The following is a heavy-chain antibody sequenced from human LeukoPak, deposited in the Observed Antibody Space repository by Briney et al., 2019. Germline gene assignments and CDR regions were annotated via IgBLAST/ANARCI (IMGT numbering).Heavy chain of an antibody. CDR2: IWYDGTNK. CDR1: GFTFSTYV. Sequence: GRSLRLSCAASGFTFSTYVMHWVRQAPGKGLEWVAVIWYDGTNKYYADSVKGRFSISRDNSKNTLYLQMNSLRAEDTAVYYCASDKLGTDAFDIWGQGTVVTVSS. CDR3: ASDKLGTDAFDI. J-gene: IGHJ3*02. D-gene: IGHD7-27*01. V-gene: IGHV3-33*01.